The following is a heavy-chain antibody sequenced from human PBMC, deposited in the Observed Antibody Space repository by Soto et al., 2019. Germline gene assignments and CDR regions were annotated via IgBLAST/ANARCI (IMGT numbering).Heavy chain of an antibody. CDR3: ARGLDQPPVGLYFDT. V-gene: IGHV1-69*06. Sequence: QVQLVQSGAEVKNPGSSVKVSCKTFGGTFNSYLIDWVRQVPGQGLEWMRGIIPAFGTAKYAQKFQGRVTITADKSTTTAYMELRTLTSEDTAVYYCARGLDQPPVGLYFDTWGQGTLVTVSS. CDR1: GGTFNSYL. D-gene: IGHD2-2*01. J-gene: IGHJ4*02. CDR2: IIPAFGTA.